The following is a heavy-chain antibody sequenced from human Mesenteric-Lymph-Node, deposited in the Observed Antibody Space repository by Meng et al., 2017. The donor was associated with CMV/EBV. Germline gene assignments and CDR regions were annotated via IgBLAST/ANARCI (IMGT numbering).Heavy chain of an antibody. Sequence: GGSLRLSCTASGFTLSNYWMHWVRQAPGKGLVWVSRISSDGTGRGYADSVEGRFTVSRDNAKNTLYLQMNSLRAEDTAVYYCARDSSSLFDYWGQGTLVTVSS. J-gene: IGHJ4*02. CDR1: GFTLSNYW. CDR3: ARDSSSLFDY. V-gene: IGHV3-74*01. CDR2: ISSDGTGR. D-gene: IGHD6-6*01.